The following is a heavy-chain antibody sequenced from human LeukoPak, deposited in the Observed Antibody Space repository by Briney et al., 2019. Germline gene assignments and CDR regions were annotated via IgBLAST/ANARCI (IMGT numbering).Heavy chain of an antibody. Sequence: GGSLRLSCAASGFTFSSYWMSWVRQAPGKGLERVANIKQDGSEKYYVDSVKGRFTISRDNAKNSLYLQMNSLRAEDTAVYYCASLSTAAAGRPRYYFDYWGQGTLVTVSS. CDR2: IKQDGSEK. V-gene: IGHV3-7*01. J-gene: IGHJ4*02. CDR3: ASLSTAAAGRPRYYFDY. CDR1: GFTFSSYW. D-gene: IGHD6-13*01.